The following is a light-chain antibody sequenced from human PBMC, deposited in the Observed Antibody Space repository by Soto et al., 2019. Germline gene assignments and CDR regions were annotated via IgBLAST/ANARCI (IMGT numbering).Light chain of an antibody. Sequence: QSVVTQPPSVSGAPGQRVTISCTGTSSNIGAGYDVHWYQHLPGTAPKLLIYGNTIRPSGVPDRFSGSKSGTSASLAITGLQAEDEADYYCQSYDRSLRGYVFGTGTKLTGL. J-gene: IGLJ1*01. CDR3: QSYDRSLRGYV. CDR1: SSNIGAGYD. V-gene: IGLV1-40*01. CDR2: GNT.